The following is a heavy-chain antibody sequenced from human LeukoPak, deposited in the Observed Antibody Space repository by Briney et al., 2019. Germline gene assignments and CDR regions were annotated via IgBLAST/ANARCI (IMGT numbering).Heavy chain of an antibody. CDR3: ARDSGQWLFSGWFDP. V-gene: IGHV4-31*03. D-gene: IGHD6-19*01. CDR1: GGSISSGVYY. Sequence: SQTLSPTCTVSGGSISSGVYYWSWIRQHPGKGLEWIGYAHNSGSTYYNPSLKSRISISVDTSKNQFSLKLSSVTAADTAVYYCARDSGQWLFSGWFDPWGQGTLVTVSS. J-gene: IGHJ5*02. CDR2: AHNSGST.